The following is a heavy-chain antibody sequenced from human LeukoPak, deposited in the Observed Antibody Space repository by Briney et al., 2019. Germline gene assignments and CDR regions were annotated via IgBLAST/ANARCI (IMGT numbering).Heavy chain of an antibody. J-gene: IGHJ2*01. Sequence: GGSLRLSCAASGFTFSSYAMHWVRQAPGKGLEWVAVISYDGSNKYYADSVKGRFTISRDNSKNTLYLQMNSLRAEDTAVYYCARDAGAGLATSGWYFVLCGGGALVT. CDR2: ISYDGSNK. CDR1: GFTFSSYA. CDR3: ARDAGAGLATSGWYFVL. D-gene: IGHD2-2*01. V-gene: IGHV3-30-3*01.